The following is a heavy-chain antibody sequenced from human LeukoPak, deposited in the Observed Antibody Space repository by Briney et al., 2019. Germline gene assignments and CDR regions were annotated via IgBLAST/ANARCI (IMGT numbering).Heavy chain of an antibody. CDR2: MNHGGST. CDR1: GGSFSTYY. J-gene: IGHJ4*02. V-gene: IGHV4-34*01. CDR3: ACAIPPGGYDF. Sequence: SETLSLICAVYGGSFSTYYWSWIRQPPGKGLEWIGEMNHGGSTNYNPSLKNRVTISVDTSKKWFSLKLNSVTAADTAVYYCACAIPPGGYDFWGQGTLVTVSS. D-gene: IGHD5-12*01.